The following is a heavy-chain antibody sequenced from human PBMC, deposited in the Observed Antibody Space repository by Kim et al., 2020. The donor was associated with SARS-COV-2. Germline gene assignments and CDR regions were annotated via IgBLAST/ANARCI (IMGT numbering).Heavy chain of an antibody. J-gene: IGHJ5*02. CDR3: ARRAATGSRWLDP. Sequence: SETLSLTCAVAGDSISDDFWGWVRQPPGKGLEWIGDVYHTGSPISGSTNYRPSLKSRVNISIDKSKNQFSLTLTSVTAADTAVYYCARRAATGSRWLDPWGQGILVTVST. CDR1: GDSISDDF. CDR2: VYHTGSPISGST. V-gene: IGHV4-59*08. D-gene: IGHD6-13*01.